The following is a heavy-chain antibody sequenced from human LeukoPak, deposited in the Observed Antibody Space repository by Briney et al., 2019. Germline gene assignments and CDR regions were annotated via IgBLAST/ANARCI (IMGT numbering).Heavy chain of an antibody. D-gene: IGHD6-13*01. Sequence: GGSLRLSCAASGFTFDDYGMSWVRQAPGKGLEWVSGINWNGGSTSYADSVKGRFTISRDTAKNSLYLQMNSLRAEDTALYYCARLKAAAGSNFDYWGQGTLVAVSS. J-gene: IGHJ4*02. CDR2: INWNGGST. V-gene: IGHV3-20*04. CDR1: GFTFDDYG. CDR3: ARLKAAAGSNFDY.